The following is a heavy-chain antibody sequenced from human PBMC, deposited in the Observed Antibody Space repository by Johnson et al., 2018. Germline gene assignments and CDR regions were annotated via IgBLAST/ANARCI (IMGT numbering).Heavy chain of an antibody. D-gene: IGHD4-23*01. Sequence: VQLVQSGGGLVQPGGSLRLSCAASGFAFRSTWMSWVRQAPGKGLEWVANIKEDGSEKYYVDSVKGRFTISRDTSKNSQSLQMDSLRADDTAVYYCARASVSGNSCCYYYMDVWGKGTTVTVSS. CDR1: GFAFRSTW. CDR3: ARASVSGNSCCYYYMDV. J-gene: IGHJ6*03. V-gene: IGHV3-7*01. CDR2: IKEDGSEK.